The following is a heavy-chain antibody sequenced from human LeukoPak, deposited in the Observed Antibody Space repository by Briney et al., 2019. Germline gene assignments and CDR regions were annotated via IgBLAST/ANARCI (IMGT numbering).Heavy chain of an antibody. D-gene: IGHD5-18*01. V-gene: IGHV4-59*12. Sequence: SETLSLTCTVSGGSFSSYYWSWIRQPPGKGLEWIGSIYHSGRTYYNPSLKSRVTISVDTSKNQFSLKLSSVTAADTAVYYCAIVLDTAMVTGFFDYWGQGTLVTVSS. CDR3: AIVLDTAMVTGFFDY. CDR2: IYHSGRT. CDR1: GGSFSSYY. J-gene: IGHJ4*02.